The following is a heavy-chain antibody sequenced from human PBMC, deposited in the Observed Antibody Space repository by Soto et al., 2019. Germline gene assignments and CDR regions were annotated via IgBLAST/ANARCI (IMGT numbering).Heavy chain of an antibody. V-gene: IGHV5-10-1*01. CDR3: ARGGSSSGYYYYGMDV. CDR2: IDPSDSYT. D-gene: IGHD6-6*01. CDR1: GYSFTSYW. J-gene: IGHJ6*02. Sequence: SGESLKISCKGSGYSFTSYWISWVRQMPGKGLEWMGRIDPSDSYTNYSPSFQGHVTISADKSISTAYLQWSSLKASDTAMYYCARGGSSSGYYYYGMDVWGQGTTVTVSS.